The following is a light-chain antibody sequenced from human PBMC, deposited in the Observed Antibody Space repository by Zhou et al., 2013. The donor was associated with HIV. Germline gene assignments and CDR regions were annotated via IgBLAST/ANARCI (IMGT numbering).Light chain of an antibody. V-gene: IGKV1-39*01. CDR1: QSISSY. CDR2: AAS. Sequence: DIQMTQSPSSLSASVGDRVTITCRASQSISSYLNWYQQKPGKAPKLLIYAASSLESGVPSRFSGSGSGTDFTLTIGGLQPEDFATYYCQQSDTTPLTFGGGTKVEIK. J-gene: IGKJ4*01. CDR3: QQSDTTPLT.